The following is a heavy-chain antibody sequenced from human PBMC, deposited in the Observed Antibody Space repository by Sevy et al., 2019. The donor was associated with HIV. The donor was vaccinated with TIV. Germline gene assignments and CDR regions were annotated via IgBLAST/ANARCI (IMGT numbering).Heavy chain of an antibody. D-gene: IGHD1-1*01. CDR2: INPTGGST. V-gene: IGHV1-46*03. CDR3: ARDHSWNKGTYFDF. CDR1: GYTFTSYY. J-gene: IGHJ4*02. Sequence: ASVKVSCKASGYTFTSYYMHWVRQAPGHGLEWMGIINPTGGSTSYAQRFQGRVTMTRDTSTSTVYMELSSLRSEDTAVYYCARDHSWNKGTYFDFWGQGTLVTVSS.